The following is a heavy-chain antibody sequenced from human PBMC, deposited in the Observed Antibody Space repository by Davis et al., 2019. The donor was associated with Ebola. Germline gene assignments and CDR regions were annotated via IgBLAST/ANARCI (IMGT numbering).Heavy chain of an antibody. J-gene: IGHJ4*02. CDR1: GGSITSSDYY. D-gene: IGHD2/OR15-2a*01. CDR3: ARGALTTYVY. V-gene: IGHV4-39*01. CDR2: FYYSGIT. Sequence: SETLSLTCTVSGGSITSSDYYWGWIRQSPGKGLEWIGTFYYSGITFYNPSLKSRVTISVDTSKNQFSLKLSSVTAADTAVYYCARGALTTYVYWGQGTLVTVSS.